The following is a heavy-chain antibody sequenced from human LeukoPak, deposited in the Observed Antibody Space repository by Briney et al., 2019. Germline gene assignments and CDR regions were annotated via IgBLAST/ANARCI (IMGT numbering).Heavy chain of an antibody. CDR3: ARRAGDYSHPYDY. CDR2: IYSGGDT. J-gene: IGHJ4*02. Sequence: GGSLRLSCAASGLTVSSNCMGWVRQAPGKGLEWVSFIYSGGDTYYADSVKGRFTISRGNSKNTFHLQMNSLRAEDTAVYYCARRAGDYSHPYDYWGQGTLVTVSS. V-gene: IGHV3-53*01. D-gene: IGHD3-22*01. CDR1: GLTVSSNC.